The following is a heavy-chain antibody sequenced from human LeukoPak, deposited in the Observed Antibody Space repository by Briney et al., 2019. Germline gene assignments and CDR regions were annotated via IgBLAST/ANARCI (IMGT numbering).Heavy chain of an antibody. D-gene: IGHD2-15*01. CDR3: AKAGGYCSGVTCNYFDS. CDR2: ISWDSGRI. Sequence: PGGSLRLSCAASGFSFDEYGMHWVRQVPGKGLEWVSGISWDSGRIGYADFVRGRFTITRDNAKKSLYLQMNSLRAEDTALYYCAKAGGYCSGVTCNYFDSWGQGTLVTVSS. V-gene: IGHV3-9*01. CDR1: GFSFDEYG. J-gene: IGHJ4*02.